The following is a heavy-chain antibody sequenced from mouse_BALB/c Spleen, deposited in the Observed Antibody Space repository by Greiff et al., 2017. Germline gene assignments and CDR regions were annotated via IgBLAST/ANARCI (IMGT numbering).Heavy chain of an antibody. CDR1: GFSLTGYG. D-gene: IGHD1-1*01. Sequence: QVQLKESGPGLVAPSQSLSITCTVSGFSLTGYGVNWVRQPPGKGLEWLGMIWGDGSTDYNSALKSSLSISKDNSKSQVFLKMNSLQTDDTARYYCARGGGSSPWFAYWGQGTLVTVSA. V-gene: IGHV2-6-7*01. CDR2: IWGDGST. CDR3: ARGGGSSPWFAY. J-gene: IGHJ3*01.